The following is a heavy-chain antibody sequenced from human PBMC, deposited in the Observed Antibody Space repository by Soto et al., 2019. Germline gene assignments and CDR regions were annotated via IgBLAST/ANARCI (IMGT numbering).Heavy chain of an antibody. CDR1: GGSISSVGYS. Sequence: TLSLTCTVSGGSISSVGYSWSWIRQPPGKGLEWIGYIYHSGSTYYNPSLKSRVTISVDRSKNQFSLKLSSVTAADTAVYYCARLPWENSSGWYRGGFDYWGQGTLVTVSS. J-gene: IGHJ4*02. D-gene: IGHD6-19*01. V-gene: IGHV4-30-2*01. CDR3: ARLPWENSSGWYRGGFDY. CDR2: IYHSGST.